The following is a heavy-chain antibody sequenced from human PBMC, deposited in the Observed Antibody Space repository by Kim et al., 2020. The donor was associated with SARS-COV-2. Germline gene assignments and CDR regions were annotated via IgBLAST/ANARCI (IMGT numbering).Heavy chain of an antibody. CDR1: GGTFSSYA. D-gene: IGHD4-17*01. J-gene: IGHJ6*02. Sequence: SVKVSCKASGGTFSSYAISWVRQAPGQGLEWMGGIIPIFGTANYAQKFQGRVTITADESTSTAYMELSSLRSEDTAVYYCARDLSEDDYGDLRRYYYYGMDVWGQGTTVTVSS. V-gene: IGHV1-69*13. CDR2: IIPIFGTA. CDR3: ARDLSEDDYGDLRRYYYYGMDV.